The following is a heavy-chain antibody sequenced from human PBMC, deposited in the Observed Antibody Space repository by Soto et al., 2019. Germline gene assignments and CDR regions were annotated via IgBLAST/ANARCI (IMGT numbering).Heavy chain of an antibody. CDR3: AKFSENDILTGYPHFDY. V-gene: IGHV3-23*01. Sequence: PGGSLRLSCAASGFTFSSYAMSWVRQAPGKGLEWVSAISGSGGSTYYADSVKGRFTISRDNSKNTLYLQMNSLRAEDTAVYYCAKFSENDILTGYPHFDYWGQGTLVTVSS. J-gene: IGHJ4*02. CDR1: GFTFSSYA. D-gene: IGHD3-9*01. CDR2: ISGSGGST.